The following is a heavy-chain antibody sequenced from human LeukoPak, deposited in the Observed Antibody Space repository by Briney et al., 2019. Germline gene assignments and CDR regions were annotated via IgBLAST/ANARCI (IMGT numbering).Heavy chain of an antibody. CDR1: GGTFNSYA. Sequence: APVKVSCKASGGTFNSYAISWVRQAPGQGLEWMGWISAYNGNTNYAQKLQGRVTMTTDTSTSTAYMELRSLRSDDTAVYCWARDVRETTMIVVVITTDAFDIWGQGTMVTVSS. CDR3: ARDVRETTMIVVVITTDAFDI. CDR2: ISAYNGNT. D-gene: IGHD3-22*01. J-gene: IGHJ3*02. V-gene: IGHV1-18*01.